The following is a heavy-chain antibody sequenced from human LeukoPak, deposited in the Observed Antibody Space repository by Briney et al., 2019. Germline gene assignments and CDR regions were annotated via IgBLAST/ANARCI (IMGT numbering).Heavy chain of an antibody. CDR1: GGSISSGGYS. V-gene: IGHV4-30-2*01. CDR2: IYDSGST. Sequence: PSQTLSLTSAVSGGSISSGGYSWSWLRQPPGKGLEWIGYIYDSGSTYYNPSLKSRVTISVDRSKNQFSLKLSSVTAADTAVYYCARESPMFGYSGYVRALDIWGQGTMVTVSS. CDR3: ARESPMFGYSGYVRALDI. D-gene: IGHD5-12*01. J-gene: IGHJ3*02.